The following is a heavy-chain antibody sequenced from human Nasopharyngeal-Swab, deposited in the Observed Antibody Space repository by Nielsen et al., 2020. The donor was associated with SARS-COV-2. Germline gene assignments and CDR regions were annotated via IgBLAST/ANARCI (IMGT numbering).Heavy chain of an antibody. D-gene: IGHD3-10*01. CDR2: ISAYNGNT. Sequence: ASAKVSSKASAYTFSSYGISWVRQAPGQGLEWMGWISAYNGNTNYAQKLQGRVTMTTDTSTSTAYMELRSLRSDDTAVYYCARGGVVRGEPDAFDIWGQGTMVTVSS. V-gene: IGHV1-18*04. CDR3: ARGGVVRGEPDAFDI. CDR1: AYTFSSYG. J-gene: IGHJ3*02.